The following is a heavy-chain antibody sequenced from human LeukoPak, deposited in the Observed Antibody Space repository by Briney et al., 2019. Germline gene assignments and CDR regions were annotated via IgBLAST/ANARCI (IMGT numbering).Heavy chain of an antibody. CDR1: GYTFSNYG. Sequence: ASVKVSCKASGYTFSNYGISWVRQAPGQGLEWMGWISAYKGNTKYAQKLQGRVTMTTDTSTRTAYMELRSLRFDDTAVYYCARDTVVTPFGYWGQGTLVTVSS. J-gene: IGHJ4*02. CDR2: ISAYKGNT. V-gene: IGHV1-18*04. D-gene: IGHD4-23*01. CDR3: ARDTVVTPFGY.